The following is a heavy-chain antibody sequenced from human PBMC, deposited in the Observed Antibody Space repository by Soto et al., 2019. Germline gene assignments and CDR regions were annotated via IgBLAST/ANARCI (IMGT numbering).Heavy chain of an antibody. V-gene: IGHV4-31*03. CDR2: IYYSGST. CDR3: ARGLIVVVPAALDY. D-gene: IGHD2-2*01. J-gene: IGHJ4*02. Sequence: TLSLTCTVSGGSISSGGYYWSWIRQHPGKGLEWIGYIYYSGSTYYNPSLKSRVTISVDTSKNQFSLKLSSVTAADTAVYYCARGLIVVVPAALDYWGQGTLVTVSS. CDR1: GGSISSGGYY.